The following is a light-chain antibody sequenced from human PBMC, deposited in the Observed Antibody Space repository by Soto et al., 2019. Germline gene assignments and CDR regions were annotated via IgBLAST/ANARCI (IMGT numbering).Light chain of an antibody. V-gene: IGLV2-14*01. CDR2: DVS. CDR3: SSYTSSSLSGVV. J-gene: IGLJ2*01. CDR1: SSDVGGYNY. Sequence: QSVLTQPASVSGSPGQSITISCTGTSSDVGGYNYVSWYQQHPGKAPKLMIYDVSNRPSGVSNRFSGSKSGNTASLTISGLQAEDEADYYCSSYTSSSLSGVVFGGGTQLTVL.